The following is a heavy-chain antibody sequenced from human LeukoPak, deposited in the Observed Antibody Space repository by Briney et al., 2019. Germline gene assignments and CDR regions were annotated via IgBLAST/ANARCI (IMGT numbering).Heavy chain of an antibody. V-gene: IGHV4-34*01. J-gene: IGHJ4*02. D-gene: IGHD4-11*01. CDR2: IQQSTRS. Sequence: SETLSLTRAVSGVSLNNYYWSWIRQPPGKGLEWIGEIQQSTRSNYNPSLKSRVTISADTSKNHLFLKLTSVTAADTAVYYCARGYSRVLIDYWGQGTLVTVSS. CDR3: ARGYSRVLIDY. CDR1: GVSLNNYY.